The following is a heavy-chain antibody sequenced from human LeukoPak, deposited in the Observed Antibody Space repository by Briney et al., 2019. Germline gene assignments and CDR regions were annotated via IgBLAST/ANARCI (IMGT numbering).Heavy chain of an antibody. D-gene: IGHD1-14*01. CDR3: AREGAFGNRDY. Sequence: GGSLRLSCAASGFTFRNHGMHWVRQAPGKGLEWVAVIWYDGSDKYHADSVKDRFTISRDNAKNTLSLQMNSLRAEDTAVYYCAREGAFGNRDYWGQGTLVTVSS. CDR2: IWYDGSDK. CDR1: GFTFRNHG. V-gene: IGHV3-33*01. J-gene: IGHJ4*02.